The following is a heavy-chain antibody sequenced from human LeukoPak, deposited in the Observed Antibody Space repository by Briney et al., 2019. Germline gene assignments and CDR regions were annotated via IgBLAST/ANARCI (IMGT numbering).Heavy chain of an antibody. Sequence: GSSVKVSCKASGGTFSSYAISWVRQAPGQGLEWMGGIIPIFGTANYAQKFQGRVTITTDESTSTAYMELSSLRSEDTAVYYCAREAVFVCPQRSTSCYSYNWFDPWGQGTLVTVSS. D-gene: IGHD2-2*01. CDR3: AREAVFVCPQRSTSCYSYNWFDP. J-gene: IGHJ5*02. CDR1: GGTFSSYA. CDR2: IIPIFGTA. V-gene: IGHV1-69*05.